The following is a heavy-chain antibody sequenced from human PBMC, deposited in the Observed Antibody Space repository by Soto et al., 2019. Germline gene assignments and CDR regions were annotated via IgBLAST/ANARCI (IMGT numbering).Heavy chain of an antibody. CDR3: AVMITFGGVSDY. V-gene: IGHV1-69*01. D-gene: IGHD3-16*01. J-gene: IGHJ4*02. CDR1: GGTFSSYA. CDR2: IIPIFGTA. Sequence: QVQLVQSGAEVKKPGSSVKVSCKASGGTFSSYAISWVRQAPGQGLEWMGGIIPIFGTANYAQKFQGRVTITADESTSTAYMELSSMRSEDTAVFYCAVMITFGGVSDYWGQGTLVTVSS.